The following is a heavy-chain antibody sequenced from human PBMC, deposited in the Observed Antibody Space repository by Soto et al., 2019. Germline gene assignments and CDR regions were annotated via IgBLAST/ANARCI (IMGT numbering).Heavy chain of an antibody. D-gene: IGHD5-18*01. V-gene: IGHV3-64D*08. J-gene: IGHJ6*02. CDR2: ISSNGGST. CDR1: GFTFSSYA. Sequence: GGSLRLSCSASGFTFSSYAMHWVRQAPGKGLEYVSAISSNGGSTYYADSVEGRFTISRDNSKNTLYLQMSSLRAEDTAVYYCVRTTSGYSYGYYYYYGMDVWGQGTTVTVSS. CDR3: VRTTSGYSYGYYYYYGMDV.